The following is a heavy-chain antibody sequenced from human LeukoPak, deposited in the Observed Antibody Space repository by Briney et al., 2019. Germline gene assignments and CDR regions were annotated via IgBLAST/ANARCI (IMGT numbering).Heavy chain of an antibody. CDR1: GFTFSSYS. D-gene: IGHD3-16*01. CDR2: ISGSGAYI. J-gene: IGHJ4*02. V-gene: IGHV3-21*01. Sequence: GGSLRLSCAASGFTFSSYSMDWVRQAPGKGLEWVSAISGSGAYIYYADSVKGRFTISKDNSKNSLYLQLNSLRVEDTAVYYCAREANLRVTFGGVHFDYWGQGILVTVSS. CDR3: AREANLRVTFGGVHFDY.